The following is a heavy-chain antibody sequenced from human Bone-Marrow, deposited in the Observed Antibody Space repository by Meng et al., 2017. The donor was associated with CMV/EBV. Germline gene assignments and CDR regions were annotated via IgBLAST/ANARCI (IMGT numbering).Heavy chain of an antibody. CDR1: GYTFTGYY. CDR2: INPNSGGT. CDR3: ARGAAAGPYMWLFDP. V-gene: IGHV1-2*02. Sequence: ASVKVSCKASGYTFTGYYMHWVRQAPGQGLEWMGWINPNSGGTNYAQKFQGRVTMTRDTSISTAYMELSRLRSDDTAVDYCARGAAAGPYMWLFDPWGQGTLVTVSS. D-gene: IGHD6-13*01. J-gene: IGHJ5*02.